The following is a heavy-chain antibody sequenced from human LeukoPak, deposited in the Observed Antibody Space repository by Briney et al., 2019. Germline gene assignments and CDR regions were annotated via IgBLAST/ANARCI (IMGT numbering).Heavy chain of an antibody. V-gene: IGHV3-48*01. CDR3: AREDTMIVVGNFDY. CDR1: GFTFSNYS. Sequence: GGSLRLSCAASGFTFSNYSMNWVRQAPGKGLEWVSYISSSSSTIYYADSVKGRFTISRDNAKNSLYLQMNSLRAEDTAVYYCAREDTMIVVGNFDYWGQGTLVTVSS. J-gene: IGHJ4*02. CDR2: ISSSSSTI. D-gene: IGHD3-22*01.